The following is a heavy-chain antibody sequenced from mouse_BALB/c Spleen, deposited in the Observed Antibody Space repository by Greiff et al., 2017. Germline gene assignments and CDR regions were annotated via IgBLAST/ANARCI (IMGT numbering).Heavy chain of an antibody. Sequence: EVMLVESGGGLVKPGGSLKLSCAASGFTFSSYAMSWVRQSPEKRLEWVAEISSGGSYTYYPDTVTGRFTISRDNAKNTLYLEMSSLRSEDTAMYYCARDGYSPPYYAMDYWGQGTSVTVSS. CDR1: GFTFSSYA. CDR2: ISSGGSYT. D-gene: IGHD2-3*01. V-gene: IGHV5-9-4*01. J-gene: IGHJ4*01. CDR3: ARDGYSPPYYAMDY.